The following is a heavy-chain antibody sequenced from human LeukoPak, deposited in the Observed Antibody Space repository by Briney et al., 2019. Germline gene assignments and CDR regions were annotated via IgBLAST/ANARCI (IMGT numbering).Heavy chain of an antibody. CDR2: ISGSGGST. J-gene: IGHJ4*02. V-gene: IGHV3-23*01. Sequence: PGGSLRLSCAASRFTFNTYAMSWVRQAPGKGLEWVSAISGSGGSTYYADSVKGRFTISRDNSKNTLYLQMNSLRTEDTAVYYCAKAEGYDILTGLDYWGQGTLVTVSS. CDR3: AKAEGYDILTGLDY. D-gene: IGHD3-9*01. CDR1: RFTFNTYA.